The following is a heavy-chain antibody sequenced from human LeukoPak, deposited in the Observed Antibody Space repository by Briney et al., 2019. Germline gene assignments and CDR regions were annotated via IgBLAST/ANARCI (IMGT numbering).Heavy chain of an antibody. Sequence: SETLSLTCAVSGGSISSSNWWSWVRQPPGKGLEWIGEIYHSGSTNYNPSLKSRVTISVDTSKNQFSLRLSSMTAADTAVYYCTRDENGMIGGYWGQGTLVTVSS. J-gene: IGHJ4*02. D-gene: IGHD3-22*01. CDR3: TRDENGMIGGY. V-gene: IGHV4-4*02. CDR2: IYHSGST. CDR1: GGSISSSNW.